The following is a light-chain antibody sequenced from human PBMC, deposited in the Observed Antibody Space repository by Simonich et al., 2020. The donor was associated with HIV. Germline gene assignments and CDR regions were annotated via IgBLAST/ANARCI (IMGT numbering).Light chain of an antibody. CDR3: QQYNNWPPMT. CDR1: QCVSSN. V-gene: IGKV3-15*01. J-gene: IGKJ4*01. CDR2: GAS. Sequence: ELVMTHSPAPLSVSPGERATLSIRARQCVSSNLAWYQQKPGQAPRLLIYGASTRATGIPARFSGSGSGTEFTLTISSMQSEDFAVYYCQQYNNWPPMTFGGGTKVEIK.